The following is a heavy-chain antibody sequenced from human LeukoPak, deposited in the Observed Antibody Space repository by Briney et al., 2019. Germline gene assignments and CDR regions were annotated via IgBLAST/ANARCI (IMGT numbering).Heavy chain of an antibody. CDR3: ASSIAAAGRLLYYYYGMDV. Sequence: ASVKVSCKASGYTFTGYYMHWVRQAPGQGPEWMGWINPNSGGTNYAQKFQGRVTMTRDTSISTAYMELSRLRSDDTAVYYCASSIAAAGRLLYYYYGMDVWGQGTTVTVSS. CDR2: INPNSGGT. D-gene: IGHD6-13*01. V-gene: IGHV1-2*02. CDR1: GYTFTGYY. J-gene: IGHJ6*02.